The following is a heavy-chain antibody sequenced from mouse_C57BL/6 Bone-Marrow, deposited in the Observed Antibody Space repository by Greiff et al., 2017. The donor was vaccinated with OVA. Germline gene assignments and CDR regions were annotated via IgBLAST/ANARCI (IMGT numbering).Heavy chain of an antibody. CDR2: IRLKSDNYAT. V-gene: IGHV6-3*01. D-gene: IGHD2-1*01. CDR3: TAIYLRYFDV. J-gene: IGHJ1*03. Sequence: EVKLVESGGGLVQPGGSMKLSCVASGFTFSNYWMNWVRQSPEKGLEWVAQIRLKSDNYATHYAESVKGRFTISRDDSKSSVYLQMNNLRAEDTGIYYCTAIYLRYFDVWGTGTTVTVSS. CDR1: GFTFSNYW.